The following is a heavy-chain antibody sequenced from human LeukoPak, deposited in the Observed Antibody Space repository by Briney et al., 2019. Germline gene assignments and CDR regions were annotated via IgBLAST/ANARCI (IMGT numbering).Heavy chain of an antibody. CDR3: ARERGYYDS. CDR1: RFTFRSYA. V-gene: IGHV3-23*01. Sequence: GGSLRLSCAASRFTFRSYATTWVRQAPGKGLEWVSGISGSGSITDYADSVKGRFTISRDDSKNTLYLQMNSLRAEDTAVYYCARERGYYDSWGQGTLVTVSS. D-gene: IGHD3-22*01. J-gene: IGHJ4*02. CDR2: ISGSGSIT.